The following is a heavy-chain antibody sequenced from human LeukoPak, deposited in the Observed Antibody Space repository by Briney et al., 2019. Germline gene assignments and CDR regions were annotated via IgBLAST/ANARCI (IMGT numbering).Heavy chain of an antibody. CDR3: ARHSSNWYYFDY. CDR1: GGSISSYY. D-gene: IGHD6-13*01. Sequence: SETLSLTCTVSGGSISSYYWSWIRQPPGKGLEWIGYIYYSGSTNYNPSLKSRVTISVDTSKNQFSLKQSSVTAADTAVYYCARHSSNWYYFDYWGQGTLVTVSS. CDR2: IYYSGST. V-gene: IGHV4-59*08. J-gene: IGHJ4*02.